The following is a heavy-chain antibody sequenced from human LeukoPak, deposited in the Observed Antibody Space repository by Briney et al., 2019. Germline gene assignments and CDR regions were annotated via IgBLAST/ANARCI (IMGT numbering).Heavy chain of an antibody. V-gene: IGHV4-59*01. Sequence: PSETLSLTCTVSGGSISSYYWSWIRQPPGKGLEWIGYIYYSGSTNYNPSLKSRVTISVDTSKNQFSLKLSSVTAADTAVYYCARVADIAALGGGYMDVWGKGTTVTVSS. D-gene: IGHD6-6*01. CDR1: GGSISSYY. CDR2: IYYSGST. J-gene: IGHJ6*03. CDR3: ARVADIAALGGGYMDV.